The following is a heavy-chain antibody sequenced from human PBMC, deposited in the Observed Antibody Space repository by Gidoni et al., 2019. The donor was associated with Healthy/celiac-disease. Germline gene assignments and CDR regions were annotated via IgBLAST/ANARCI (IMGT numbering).Heavy chain of an antibody. V-gene: IGHV3-21*01. CDR2: ISSSSSYI. Sequence: EVQLVESGGGLVKPGGSLRLSCAASGFTFSSYSMNWVRQAPGKGLEWVSSISSSSSYIYYADSVKGRFTISRDNAKNSLYLQMNSLRAEDTAVYYCAREARPQTTVTNQLDYWGQGTLVTVSS. CDR3: AREARPQTTVTNQLDY. D-gene: IGHD4-17*01. J-gene: IGHJ4*02. CDR1: GFTFSSYS.